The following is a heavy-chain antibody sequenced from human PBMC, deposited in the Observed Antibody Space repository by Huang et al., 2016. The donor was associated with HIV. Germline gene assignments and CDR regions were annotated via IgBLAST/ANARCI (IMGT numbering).Heavy chain of an antibody. CDR1: GFSFSSYA. J-gene: IGHJ4*02. Sequence: VESGGGSARSGGSLRLSCAASGFSFSSYAMGWVRQLPGKGLEWVSSIRGSGGNTYYADSVKCRFTISRNNFDKNTVYLQMNNLKAADSGIYYCAKDFGVAAPYYFDLWGQGTPVSVSS. V-gene: IGHV3-23*04. D-gene: IGHD3-3*01. CDR2: IRGSGGNT. CDR3: AKDFGVAAPYYFDL.